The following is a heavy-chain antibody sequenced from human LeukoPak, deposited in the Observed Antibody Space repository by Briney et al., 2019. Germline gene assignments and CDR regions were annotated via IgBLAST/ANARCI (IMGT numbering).Heavy chain of an antibody. CDR1: GFTFSSYS. CDR2: IKQDGSEK. D-gene: IGHD6-13*01. V-gene: IGHV3-7*01. J-gene: IGHJ4*02. Sequence: PGGSLRLSCAASGFTFSSYSMSWVRQAPGKGLEWVANIKQDGSEKYYVDSVKGRFTISRDNAKNSLYLQMNSLRAEDTAVYYCARASSRPYSSSWYSDYWGQGTLVTVSS. CDR3: ARASSRPYSSSWYSDY.